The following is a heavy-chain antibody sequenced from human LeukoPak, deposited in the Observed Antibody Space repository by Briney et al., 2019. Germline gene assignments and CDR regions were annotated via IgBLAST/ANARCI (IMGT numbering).Heavy chain of an antibody. V-gene: IGHV2-5*02. CDR1: GFSLSTSGVG. Sequence: SGPTLVKPTQTLTLTCSFSGFSLSTSGVGVGWIRQPPGKALEWLALIYWDDDKRYSPSLKNRLTITKDTSKNQVVLTMTNMDPVDTATYYCAHTGHILTGYWWLYYFDYWGQGTLVTVSS. D-gene: IGHD3-9*01. CDR3: AHTGHILTGYWWLYYFDY. J-gene: IGHJ4*02. CDR2: IYWDDDK.